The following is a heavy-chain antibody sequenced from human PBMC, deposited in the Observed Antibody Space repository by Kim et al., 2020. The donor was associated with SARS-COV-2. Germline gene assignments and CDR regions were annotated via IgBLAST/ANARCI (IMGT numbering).Heavy chain of an antibody. CDR2: INHSGST. V-gene: IGHV4-34*01. D-gene: IGHD3-10*01. CDR3: ARGLTTYYYGSGSYWGY. J-gene: IGHJ4*02. Sequence: SETLSLTCAVYGGSFSGYYWIWIRQPPGKGLEWIGEINHSGSTNYNPSLKSRVTISVDTSKNQFSLKLSSVTAADTAVYYCARGLTTYYYGSGSYWGYWGQGTLVTVSS. CDR1: GGSFSGYY.